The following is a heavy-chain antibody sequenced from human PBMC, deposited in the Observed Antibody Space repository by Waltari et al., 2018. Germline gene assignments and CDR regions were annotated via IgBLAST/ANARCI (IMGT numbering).Heavy chain of an antibody. CDR1: GYSISSGYY. CDR3: ARDNDYYDSSGLLHY. V-gene: IGHV4-38-2*02. Sequence: QVQLQESGPGLVKPSETLSLTCAVSGYSISSGYYWGWLRQPPGKGLEWIGSIYHSGSTYYNPSLKSRVTISVDTSKNQFSLKLSSVTAADTAVYYCARDNDYYDSSGLLHYWGQGTLVTVSS. CDR2: IYHSGST. D-gene: IGHD3-22*01. J-gene: IGHJ4*02.